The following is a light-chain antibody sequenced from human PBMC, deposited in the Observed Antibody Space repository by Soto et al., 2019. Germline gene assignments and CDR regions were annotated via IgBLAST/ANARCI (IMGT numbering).Light chain of an antibody. J-gene: IGKJ1*01. CDR2: AAS. CDR1: QSISSY. CDR3: QQSYSTPWT. Sequence: DIQMTQSPSSLSASVGDRVTITCRASQSISSYLNWYQQKPGKAPKLLIYAASSLQSGVPSRFSGSGSGTDDTLTISSMQPEDFATYYCQQSYSTPWTFGQGTKVEIK. V-gene: IGKV1-39*01.